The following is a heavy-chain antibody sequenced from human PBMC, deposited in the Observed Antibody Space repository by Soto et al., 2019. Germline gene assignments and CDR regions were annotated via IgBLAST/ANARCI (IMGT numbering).Heavy chain of an antibody. CDR2: IYYSGST. J-gene: IGHJ3*02. Sequence: QLQLQESGPGLVKPSETLSLTCTVSGGSISSSSYYWGWIRQPPGKGLEWIGSIYYSGSTYYNPSLRSRVTISVDTSKNPCSLKLSSVTAADTAVYYCARHYCSGGSCYPGDAFDIWGQGTMVTVSS. CDR1: GGSISSSSYY. D-gene: IGHD2-15*01. V-gene: IGHV4-39*01. CDR3: ARHYCSGGSCYPGDAFDI.